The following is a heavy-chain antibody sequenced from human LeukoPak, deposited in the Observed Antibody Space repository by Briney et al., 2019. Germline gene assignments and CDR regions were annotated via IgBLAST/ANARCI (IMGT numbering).Heavy chain of an antibody. CDR3: ARLSEMFRGPQVIYYFDY. Sequence: GGSLRLSCGASGFSFTTYWMSWVRQAPGKGLEWVANIKQDGTEKYYVDSVKVRFTISRDYARNSLYLQLNSLRAEDTAVYYCARLSEMFRGPQVIYYFDYWGQGTLVTVSS. CDR2: IKQDGTEK. J-gene: IGHJ4*02. V-gene: IGHV3-7*01. D-gene: IGHD3-10*01. CDR1: GFSFTTYW.